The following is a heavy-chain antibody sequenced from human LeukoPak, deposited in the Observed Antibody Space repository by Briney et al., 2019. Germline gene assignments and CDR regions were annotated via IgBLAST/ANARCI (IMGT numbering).Heavy chain of an antibody. CDR3: ARNLGFCNSAACYVAWFDS. J-gene: IGHJ5*01. D-gene: IGHD2-2*01. CDR1: GGSFSGYY. V-gene: IGHV4-34*01. Sequence: SETLSLTCAVYGGSFSGYYWSWIRQPPGKGLEWIGEINHSGSTNYNPSLKSRVTISVDTSKNQFSLKLSSVTAADTAVYYCARNLGFCNSAACYVAWFDSWGQGTLVTVSS. CDR2: INHSGST.